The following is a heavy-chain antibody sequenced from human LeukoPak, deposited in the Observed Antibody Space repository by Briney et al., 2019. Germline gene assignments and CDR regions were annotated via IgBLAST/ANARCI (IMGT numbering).Heavy chain of an antibody. CDR3: AREWFTIFGCPKDAFDI. Sequence: GGSLRLSCAASGFTFSNYYMSWIRQAPGKGLEWVSYISSSGSTIYYADSVKGRFTISRDNAKNTLYLQMNSLRSEDTAVYYCAREWFTIFGCPKDAFDIWGERTLVTVSS. J-gene: IGHJ3*02. CDR1: GFTFSNYY. V-gene: IGHV3-11*04. D-gene: IGHD3-9*01. CDR2: ISSSGSTI.